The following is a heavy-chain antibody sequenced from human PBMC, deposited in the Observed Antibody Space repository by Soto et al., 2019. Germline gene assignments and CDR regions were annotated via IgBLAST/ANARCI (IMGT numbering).Heavy chain of an antibody. V-gene: IGHV1-69*06. CDR2: IIPIFGTT. CDR3: ARDRTDSGYYTNWLVP. D-gene: IGHD3-22*01. CDR1: GGTFGSDA. J-gene: IGHJ5*02. Sequence: QVHLMQSGAEVKKPGSSVKVSCKASGGTFGSDAITWVRQAPGQGLEWVGRIIPIFGTTNYAQNLQGRVTISADKSTLTSYMELHSLTSDDTALYYCARDRTDSGYYTNWLVPWGQGTQVTVSS.